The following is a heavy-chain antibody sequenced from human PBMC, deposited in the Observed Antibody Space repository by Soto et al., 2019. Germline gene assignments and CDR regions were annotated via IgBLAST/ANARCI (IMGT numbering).Heavy chain of an antibody. CDR1: GYSFTSYW. D-gene: IGHD6-13*01. V-gene: IGHV5-51*01. J-gene: IGHJ6*02. Sequence: GESLKISCKGSGYSFTSYWIGWVRQMPGKGLEWMGIIYPGDSDTRYSPSFQGQVTISADKSISTAYLQWSSLKASDTAMYYCARTPVGIAAAQRAYYYYYGMDVWGQGTTVTV. CDR2: IYPGDSDT. CDR3: ARTPVGIAAAQRAYYYYYGMDV.